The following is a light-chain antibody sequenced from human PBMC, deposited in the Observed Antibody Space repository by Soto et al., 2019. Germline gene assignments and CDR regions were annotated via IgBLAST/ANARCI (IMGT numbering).Light chain of an antibody. Sequence: EIVMPQSPATLSVSPGARATLSCRASQSVSGNLAWYQQKPGQAPRLLIYGASTRAPGIPARFSGSGSGTEFTITISSLQPEDFAVYDCQQYNNWPPITFGGGTKVEI. CDR1: QSVSGN. CDR3: QQYNNWPPIT. V-gene: IGKV3-15*01. CDR2: GAS. J-gene: IGKJ4*01.